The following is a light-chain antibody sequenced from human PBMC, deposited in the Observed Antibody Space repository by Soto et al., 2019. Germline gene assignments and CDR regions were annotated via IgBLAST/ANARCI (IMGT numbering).Light chain of an antibody. V-gene: IGKV4-1*01. Sequence: DIVMTQTPDSLAVSLGERATINCKSSQSVFSNSKNKNYFAWYQQKPGQPPKLLIYWASTRESGVPDRFSGSGSGTDFTLTISSLQAEDVAVYYCQQYCNTPHTCGQGTKLAI. J-gene: IGKJ2*01. CDR1: QSVFSNSKNKNY. CDR3: QQYCNTPHT. CDR2: WAS.